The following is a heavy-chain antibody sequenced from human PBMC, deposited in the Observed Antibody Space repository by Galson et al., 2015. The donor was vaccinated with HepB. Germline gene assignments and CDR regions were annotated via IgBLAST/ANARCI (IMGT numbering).Heavy chain of an antibody. CDR3: AREHYYGSGSYYYFDY. Sequence: SVKVSCKASGYTYTNYGISWVRQAPGQGLEWMGWISGYNGNTNYAQNLQDRVTMTTDTSTSTAYMELRSLRSDDTAVYYCAREHYYGSGSYYYFDYWGQGTLVTVSS. V-gene: IGHV1-18*01. D-gene: IGHD3-10*01. CDR1: GYTYTNYG. J-gene: IGHJ4*02. CDR2: ISGYNGNT.